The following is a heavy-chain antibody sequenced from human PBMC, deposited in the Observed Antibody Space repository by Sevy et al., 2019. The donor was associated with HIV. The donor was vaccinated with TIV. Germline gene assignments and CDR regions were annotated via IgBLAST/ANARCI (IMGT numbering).Heavy chain of an antibody. CDR3: ARAAATVTTVTHSDY. J-gene: IGHJ4*02. CDR2: IFHTGST. CDR1: GGSISSGGYS. Sequence: SETLSLTCAVSGGSISSGGYSWNWIRQPPGEGLEWIGYIFHTGSTYYNPSLKSRVTISVDRSKNQFSLQLSSVTAADTAIYYCARAAATVTTVTHSDYWGQGTLVTVSS. V-gene: IGHV4-30-2*01. D-gene: IGHD4-17*01.